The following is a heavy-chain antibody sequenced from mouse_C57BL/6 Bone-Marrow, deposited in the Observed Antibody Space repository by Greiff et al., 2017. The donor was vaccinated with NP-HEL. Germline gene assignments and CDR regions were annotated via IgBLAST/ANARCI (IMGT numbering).Heavy chain of an antibody. CDR2: IHPNSGST. J-gene: IGHJ2*01. CDR3: ARLGSSGRFYFDY. V-gene: IGHV1-64*01. D-gene: IGHD1-1*01. Sequence: VKLQQPGAELVKPGASVKLSCKASGYTFTSYWMHWVKQRPGQGLEWIGMIHPNSGSTNYNEKFKSKATLTVDKSSSTAYMQLSSLTSEDSAVYYCARLGSSGRFYFDYWGQGTTLTVSS. CDR1: GYTFTSYW.